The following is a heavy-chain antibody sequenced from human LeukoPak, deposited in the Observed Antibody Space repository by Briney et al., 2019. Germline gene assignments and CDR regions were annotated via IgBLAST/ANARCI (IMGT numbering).Heavy chain of an antibody. CDR2: FDPEDGEP. CDR3: ATGDMATIDTDGFDI. D-gene: IGHD5-24*01. CDR1: GYTLSELS. Sequence: ASVKVSCKVSGYTLSELSTHWVRQAPGKGLAWMGGFDPEDGEPNYAQKFQGRVTMTEDTSTDTAYMQLTSLRSEDTAVYYCATGDMATIDTDGFDIWGQGTMVIVSS. J-gene: IGHJ3*02. V-gene: IGHV1-24*01.